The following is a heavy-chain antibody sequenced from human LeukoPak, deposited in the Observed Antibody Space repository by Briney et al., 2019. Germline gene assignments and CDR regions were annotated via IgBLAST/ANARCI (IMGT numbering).Heavy chain of an antibody. CDR2: ISSSSSYI. V-gene: IGHV3-21*01. CDR1: GFTFSSYS. J-gene: IGHJ4*02. CDR3: ARDCWATYYYDSSGYCPFDY. Sequence: GGSLRLSCAASGFTFSSYSMNWVRQAPGKGLEWVSSISSSSSYIYYADSVKGRFTISRDNAKNSLYLQMNSLRAEDTAVHYCARDCWATYYYDSSGYCPFDYWGQGTLVTVSS. D-gene: IGHD3-22*01.